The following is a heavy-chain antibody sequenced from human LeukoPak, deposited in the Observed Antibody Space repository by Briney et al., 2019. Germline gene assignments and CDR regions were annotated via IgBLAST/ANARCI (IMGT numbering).Heavy chain of an antibody. Sequence: GGSLRLSCAASGFTFSSYAMSWVRQAPEKGLEWVATISGSGGGTYYADSVRGRFTISRDDSENTLYLQMNSLRAEDTAVYYCAKDHGRYRNNYFDCWGQGNLVTVSS. CDR1: GFTFSSYA. D-gene: IGHD1-26*01. V-gene: IGHV3-23*01. CDR2: ISGSGGGT. J-gene: IGHJ4*02. CDR3: AKDHGRYRNNYFDC.